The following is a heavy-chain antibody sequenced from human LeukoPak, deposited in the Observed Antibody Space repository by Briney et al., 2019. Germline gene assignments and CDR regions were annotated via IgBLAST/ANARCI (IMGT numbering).Heavy chain of an antibody. CDR1: GYSFTSYW. CDR2: IYPGDSEI. Sequence: GESLKISCKGSGYSFTSYWIGWVRQMPGKGVEWMGIIYPGDSEIRYSPSFQGQVTISADKSISTAYLQWGSLKASDTAMYYCARTAKYYDFWSGYLYFDYWGQGTLVTVSS. V-gene: IGHV5-51*01. CDR3: ARTAKYYDFWSGYLYFDY. J-gene: IGHJ4*02. D-gene: IGHD3-3*01.